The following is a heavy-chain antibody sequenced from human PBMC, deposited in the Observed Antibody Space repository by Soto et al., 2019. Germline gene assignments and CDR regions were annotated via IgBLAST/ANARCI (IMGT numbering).Heavy chain of an antibody. CDR2: IYYSGRT. Sequence: QVQLQESGPGLVKPSQTLSLTCTVSGGSISSGGYYWSWIRQHPGKGLEWIGYIYYSGRTYHNPSLKSRITISVDTSKNHFSLKLSSVTAADTAVYYCARAGAVNWFDPWGQGTLVTVSS. V-gene: IGHV4-31*03. J-gene: IGHJ5*02. CDR3: ARAGAVNWFDP. CDR1: GGSISSGGYY.